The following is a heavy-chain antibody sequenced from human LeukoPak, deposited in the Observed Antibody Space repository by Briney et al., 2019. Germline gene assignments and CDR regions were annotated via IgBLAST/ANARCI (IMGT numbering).Heavy chain of an antibody. CDR1: GGTFSSYA. CDR3: ARDPNHYSGYANSFDY. V-gene: IGHV1-69*04. D-gene: IGHD5-12*01. CDR2: IIPILGIA. J-gene: IGHJ4*02. Sequence: SVKVSCKASGGTFSSYAISWVRQAPGQGLEWMGRIIPILGIANYAQKFQGRVTITADKSTSTAYMELSSLRSEDTAVYYCARDPNHYSGYANSFDYWGQGTLVTVSS.